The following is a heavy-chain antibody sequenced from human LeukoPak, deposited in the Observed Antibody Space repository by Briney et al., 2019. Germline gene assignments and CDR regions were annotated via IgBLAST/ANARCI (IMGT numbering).Heavy chain of an antibody. CDR2: ISSNGGST. CDR3: ARVADTAMVYDY. V-gene: IGHV3-64*01. CDR1: GFTFSSYS. J-gene: IGHJ4*02. D-gene: IGHD5-18*01. Sequence: PGGSLRLSCAASGFTFSSYSMNWVRQAPGKGLEYVSAISSNGGSTYYANSVKGRFTISRDNSKNTLYLQMGSLRAEDMAVYYCARVADTAMVYDYWGQGTLVTVSS.